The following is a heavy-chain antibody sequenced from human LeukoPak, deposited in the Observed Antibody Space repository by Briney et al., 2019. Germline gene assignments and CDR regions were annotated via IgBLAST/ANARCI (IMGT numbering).Heavy chain of an antibody. Sequence: SQTLSPTCTVSGGSISSGGYYWSWIRQHPGKGLEWIGYIYYSGSTYYNPSLKSRVTISVDTSKNQFSLKLSSVTAADTAVYYCARGGSGYSYGFYYYYYYMDVWGKGTTVTVSS. CDR1: GGSISSGGYY. D-gene: IGHD5-18*01. V-gene: IGHV4-31*03. J-gene: IGHJ6*03. CDR3: ARGGSGYSYGFYYYYYYMDV. CDR2: IYYSGST.